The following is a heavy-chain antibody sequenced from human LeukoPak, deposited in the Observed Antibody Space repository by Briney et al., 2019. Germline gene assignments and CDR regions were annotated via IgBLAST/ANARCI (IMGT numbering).Heavy chain of an antibody. CDR3: AQMPDGYNGVVDY. CDR1: GGTFSSYA. D-gene: IGHD5-24*01. Sequence: SLKVSCKASGGTFSSYAISWVRQAPGQGLEWMGRIIPILGTANYAQKFQGRVTITTDESTSTAYMELSRLRSEDTAVYYCAQMPDGYNGVVDYWAQGTLVTVSS. CDR2: IIPILGTA. J-gene: IGHJ4*02. V-gene: IGHV1-69*05.